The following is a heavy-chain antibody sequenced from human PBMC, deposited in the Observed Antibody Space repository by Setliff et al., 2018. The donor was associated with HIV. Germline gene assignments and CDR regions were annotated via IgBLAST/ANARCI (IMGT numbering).Heavy chain of an antibody. J-gene: IGHJ4*02. CDR2: LSSKGQA. CDR1: GGSISRSTHH. Sequence: ASETLSLTCTVSGGSISRSTHHWAWIRQPPGKGLEWIGALSSKGQAYYNPSLTSRVAISIDSSKNLFSLRLDSLTAADTAVYYCAAQDLDLVKYYYMDYWGPGALVTVSS. D-gene: IGHD2-21*01. CDR3: AAQDLDLVKYYYMDY. V-gene: IGHV4-39*07.